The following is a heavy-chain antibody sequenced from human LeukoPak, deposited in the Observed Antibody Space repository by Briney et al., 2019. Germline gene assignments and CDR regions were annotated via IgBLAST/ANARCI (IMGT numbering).Heavy chain of an antibody. J-gene: IGHJ4*02. Sequence: ASVKVSCKASGYTFTSYDINWVRQATGQGLEWMGWMNPNSGNTGYAQKFQGRVTITRNTSISAAHMELSSLRSDDTAVYYCARGDLVGADDTNFDYWGQGTLVTVSS. D-gene: IGHD1-26*01. CDR2: MNPNSGNT. CDR3: ARGDLVGADDTNFDY. V-gene: IGHV1-8*03. CDR1: GYTFTSYD.